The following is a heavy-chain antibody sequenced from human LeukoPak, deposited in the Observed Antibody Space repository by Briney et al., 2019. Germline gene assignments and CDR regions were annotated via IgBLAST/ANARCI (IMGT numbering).Heavy chain of an antibody. CDR3: AKSAAAIPRDDAFDI. D-gene: IGHD2-21*02. CDR1: GYTFTGYY. J-gene: IGHJ3*02. V-gene: IGHV1-2*02. Sequence: ASVKVSCKASGYTFTGYYMHWVRQAPGQGLEWMGWINPNSGGTNYAQKFQGRVTMTRDTSISTAYMELSRLRSDDTAVYYCAKSAAAIPRDDAFDIWGQGTMVTVSS. CDR2: INPNSGGT.